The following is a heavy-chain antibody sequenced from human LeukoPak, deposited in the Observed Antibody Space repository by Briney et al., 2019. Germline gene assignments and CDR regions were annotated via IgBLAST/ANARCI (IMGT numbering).Heavy chain of an antibody. CDR1: GYSISSGYY. CDR3: ASTTTKRGYSYELDFY. D-gene: IGHD5-18*01. J-gene: IGHJ4*02. V-gene: IGHV4-61*01. CDR2: IYYSGST. Sequence: SETLSLTCSVSGYSISSGYYWSWIRQPPGKGLEWIGYIYYSGSTNYNPSLKSRVTISVDTSKNQFSLKLSSVTAADTAVYYCASTTTKRGYSYELDFYWGQGTLVTVSS.